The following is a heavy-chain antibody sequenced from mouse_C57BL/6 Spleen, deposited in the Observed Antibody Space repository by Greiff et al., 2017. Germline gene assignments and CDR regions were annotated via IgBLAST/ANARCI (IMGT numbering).Heavy chain of an antibody. CDR3: ARDVANWDYAMDY. D-gene: IGHD4-1*01. Sequence: VQVVESGAELARPGASVKMSCKASGYTFTSYGISWVKQRNGQGLEWIGEIYPRSGNTYYNGKFKGKATLAADKSTSTAYLELRSLTSEDSAVYFSARDVANWDYAMDYWGQRTSVPFST. V-gene: IGHV1-81*01. CDR2: IYPRSGNT. CDR1: GYTFTSYG. J-gene: IGHJ4*01.